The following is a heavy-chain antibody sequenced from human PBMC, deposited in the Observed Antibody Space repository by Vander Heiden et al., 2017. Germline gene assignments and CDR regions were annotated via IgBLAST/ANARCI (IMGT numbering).Heavy chain of an antibody. CDR2: IHHDDSDT. CDR3: ARQTLIRKVGWFDP. CDR1: GYHSAAQW. D-gene: IGHD2-2*01. V-gene: IGHV5-51*01. J-gene: IGHJ5*02. Sequence: EVQMVQSGAEMKKPGESLKISCQYSGYHSAAQWVAWVRQVPSKGLEWLGIIHHDDSDTRYNPSFRGRVTMSVDKSKNTASLQWNSLEASDTAIYYCARQTLIRKVGWFDPWGQGTLVSVSS.